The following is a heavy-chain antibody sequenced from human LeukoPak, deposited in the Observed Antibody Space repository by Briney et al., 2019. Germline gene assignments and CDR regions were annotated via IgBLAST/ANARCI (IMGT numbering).Heavy chain of an antibody. CDR2: IGTGGSPL. V-gene: IGHV3-11*01. CDR1: GFTFRDHY. CDR3: ARRALGPIGAFDH. D-gene: IGHD5-12*01. J-gene: IGHJ4*02. Sequence: PGGSLRLSCVVSGFTFRDHYMAWIRQAPGQGLEWIAYIGTGGSPLYFADSVKGRISASRDDGVNSLFLQMEGLTVEDTAMYYCARRALGPIGAFDHWGQGALVTVSS.